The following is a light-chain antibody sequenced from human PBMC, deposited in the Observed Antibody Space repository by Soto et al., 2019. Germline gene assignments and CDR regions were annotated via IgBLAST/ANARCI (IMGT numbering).Light chain of an antibody. J-gene: IGKJ4*01. CDR3: PPYNNRPLT. CDR1: QRVSSN. Sequence: IVITQAPATLSVYPVERATLSCRAIQRVSSNLALYQHKPCQAPRLLIYDTSTTATSVTARFSGSRSGPKFTLTINSRQSADVAIDYCPPYNNRPLTFGGGTKVDTK. CDR2: DTS. V-gene: IGKV3-15*01.